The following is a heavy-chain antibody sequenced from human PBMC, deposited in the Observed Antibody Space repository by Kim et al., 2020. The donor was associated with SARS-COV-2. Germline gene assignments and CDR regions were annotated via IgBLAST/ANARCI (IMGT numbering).Heavy chain of an antibody. D-gene: IGHD6-13*01. Sequence: GGSLRLSCAASGFTFSRHWMHWVRQAPGKGMVWISRINGDGRSTNSADSEKGRITISRDNAKNTLYLQMNSLRVEDTAVYYCARASYSSSGSGYFHYYVDGWGKGTTVTVSS. CDR2: INGDGRST. J-gene: IGHJ6*03. V-gene: IGHV3-74*01. CDR3: ARASYSSSGSGYFHYYVDG. CDR1: GFTFSRHW.